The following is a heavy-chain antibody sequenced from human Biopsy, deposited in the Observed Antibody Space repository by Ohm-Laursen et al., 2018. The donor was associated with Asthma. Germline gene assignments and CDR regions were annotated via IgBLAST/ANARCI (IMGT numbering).Heavy chain of an antibody. D-gene: IGHD6-13*01. Sequence: SLRLSCAASGRHFGSYNMHWARQAPGKGLEWVAVITFDGSTQHYGDSVKGRFTISRDNSKNMLFLQMNSLRAENTAVYYCLRDTLGYYFDIWGQGTQVTVSS. CDR3: LRDTLGYYFDI. CDR1: GRHFGSYN. V-gene: IGHV3-30-3*01. CDR2: ITFDGSTQ. J-gene: IGHJ4*02.